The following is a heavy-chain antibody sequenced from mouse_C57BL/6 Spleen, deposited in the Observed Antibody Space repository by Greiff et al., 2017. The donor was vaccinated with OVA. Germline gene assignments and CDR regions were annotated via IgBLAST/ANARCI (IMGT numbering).Heavy chain of an antibody. CDR3: ASYYYGSSYGTWFAY. D-gene: IGHD1-1*01. J-gene: IGHJ3*01. CDR1: GFNIKDYY. CDR2: IDPEDGET. Sequence: VTLKVSGAELVKPGASVKLSCTASGFNIKDYYMHWVKQRTEQGLEWIGRIDPEDGETKYAPKFQGKATITADTSSNTAYLQLSSLTSEDTAVYYCASYYYGSSYGTWFAYWGQGTLVTVSA. V-gene: IGHV14-2*01.